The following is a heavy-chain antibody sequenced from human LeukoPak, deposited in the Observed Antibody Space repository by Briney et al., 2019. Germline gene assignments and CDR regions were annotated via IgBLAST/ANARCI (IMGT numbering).Heavy chain of an antibody. CDR1: GFTFSSYP. D-gene: IGHD5-18*01. CDR3: AKGDKPVIAMVKFDY. J-gene: IGHJ4*02. V-gene: IGHV3-23*01. Sequence: GGSLRLSCAASGFTFSSYPMSWVRQAPGKGLEWVSGISGSGTNTYYADSVKGRFTISRDNSKNTLYMQMNSLRAEDTAVYYCAKGDKPVIAMVKFDYWGQGTLVTVSS. CDR2: ISGSGTNT.